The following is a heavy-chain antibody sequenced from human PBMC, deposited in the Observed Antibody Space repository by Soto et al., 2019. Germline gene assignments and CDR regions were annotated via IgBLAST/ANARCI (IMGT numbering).Heavy chain of an antibody. CDR3: ASTLKISLWEIDN. D-gene: IGHD5-18*01. Sequence: HSDSPYITSTVSRGSVRSASYHWRWIRQHPGKGLEWIGYIFYSGSTYYNPSLKSRVTISVDTSKNQFSLKLSSVTAADTAVYYCASTLKISLWEIDNSAQGSLLTVPS. J-gene: IGHJ4*02. V-gene: IGHV4-31*03. CDR1: RGSVRSASYH. CDR2: IFYSGST.